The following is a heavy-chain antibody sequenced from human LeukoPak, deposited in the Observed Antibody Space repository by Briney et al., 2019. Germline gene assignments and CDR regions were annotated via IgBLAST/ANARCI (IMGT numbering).Heavy chain of an antibody. V-gene: IGHV3-13*01. CDR1: GFTISGYD. CDR3: ARGRHFRGPTGTFFDY. D-gene: IGHD1-14*01. CDR2: ISIAGDT. J-gene: IGHJ4*02. Sequence: GRSLRLSCAASGFTISGYDMHWVRQPIGKGLEWVSGISIAGDTNYPGSVKGRFTISREEAKNSLYLQLNSLRDEDTAIYYCARGRHFRGPTGTFFDYWGQGILVTVSS.